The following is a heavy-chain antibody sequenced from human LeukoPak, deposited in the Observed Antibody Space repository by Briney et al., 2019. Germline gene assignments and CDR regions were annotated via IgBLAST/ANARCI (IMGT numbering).Heavy chain of an antibody. J-gene: IGHJ4*02. Sequence: GSLRLSCAASGFTFSSYSMNWVRQAPGKGLEWVSYISSSRSTIYYAASVKGRFTISRYNAKNSLYLQMNSLRAEDTAVYYCAKEGAVATIYFDYWGQGTLVTVSS. CDR1: GFTFSSYS. CDR3: AKEGAVATIYFDY. D-gene: IGHD5-12*01. CDR2: ISSSRSTI. V-gene: IGHV3-48*01.